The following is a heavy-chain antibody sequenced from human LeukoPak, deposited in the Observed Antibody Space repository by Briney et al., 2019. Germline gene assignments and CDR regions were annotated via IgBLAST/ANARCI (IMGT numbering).Heavy chain of an antibody. Sequence: GGSLRLSCAASGFTFSSYGMHWVRQAPGKGLEWVAFIRYDGSNKYYADSVKGRFTISRDNSKKTLYLQMNSLRAEDTAVYYCAKEHITMGALDIWGQGTMVTVSS. CDR1: GFTFSSYG. V-gene: IGHV3-30*02. CDR2: IRYDGSNK. J-gene: IGHJ3*02. D-gene: IGHD3-10*01. CDR3: AKEHITMGALDI.